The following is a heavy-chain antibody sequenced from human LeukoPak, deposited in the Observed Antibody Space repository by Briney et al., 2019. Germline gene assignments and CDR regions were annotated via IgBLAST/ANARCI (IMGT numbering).Heavy chain of an antibody. V-gene: IGHV3-21*01. CDR2: ISSSSYI. CDR3: ARERSSSWRQYYYYYYGMDV. CDR1: GFTFSSYS. J-gene: IGHJ6*02. Sequence: GGSLRLSCAVSGFTFSSYSMNWVRQAPGKGLEWVSSISSSSYIYYADSVKGRFTISRDNAKNSLDLQMNSLRAEDTAVYYCARERSSSWRQYYYYYYGMDVWGQGTTVTVSS. D-gene: IGHD6-13*01.